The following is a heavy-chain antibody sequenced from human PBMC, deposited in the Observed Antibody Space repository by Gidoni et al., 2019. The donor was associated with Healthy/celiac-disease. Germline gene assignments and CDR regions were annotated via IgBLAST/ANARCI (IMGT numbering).Heavy chain of an antibody. CDR2: ISSSSSTI. J-gene: IGHJ2*01. CDR3: ARDRGSPSDTMVRGVITGYWYFDL. D-gene: IGHD3-10*01. Sequence: EVQLVESGGGLVQPGGSLRLSCAASGFTFSSYSMNWVRQAPGKGLEWVSYISSSSSTIYYADSVKGRFTISRDNAKNSLYLQMNSLRAEDTAVYYCARDRGSPSDTMVRGVITGYWYFDLWGRGTLVTVSS. CDR1: GFTFSSYS. V-gene: IGHV3-48*01.